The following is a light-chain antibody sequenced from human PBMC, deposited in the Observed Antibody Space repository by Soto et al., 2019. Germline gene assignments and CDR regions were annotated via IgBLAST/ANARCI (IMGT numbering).Light chain of an antibody. CDR3: QTWGTGGHYV. CDR2: LNSDGSH. Sequence: QAVVTQSPSASASLGASVKLTCTLSSGHSNNAIAWHQQQPEKGPRYLMKLNSDGSHYKGDGIPDRFSGSSSGAERYLTISSLQSEDEADYFCQTWGTGGHYVFGTGTKLTVL. CDR1: SGHSNNA. J-gene: IGLJ1*01. V-gene: IGLV4-69*01.